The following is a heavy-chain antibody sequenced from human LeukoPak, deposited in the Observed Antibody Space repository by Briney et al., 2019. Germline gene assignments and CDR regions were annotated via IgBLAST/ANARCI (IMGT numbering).Heavy chain of an antibody. J-gene: IGHJ6*03. CDR3: ARGPTHYYGSGSYYNRAPYYYMDV. Sequence: SETLSLTCAVYGGSFSGYYWSWIRQPPGKGLEWIGEINHSGSTNYNPSLKSRLTISVDTSKNQFSLKLSPVTAADTAVYYCARGPTHYYGSGSYYNRAPYYYMDVWGKGTTVTVSS. V-gene: IGHV4-34*01. CDR1: GGSFSGYY. D-gene: IGHD3-10*01. CDR2: INHSGST.